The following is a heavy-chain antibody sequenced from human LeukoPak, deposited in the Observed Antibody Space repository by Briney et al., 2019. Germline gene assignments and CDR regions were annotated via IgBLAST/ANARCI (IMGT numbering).Heavy chain of an antibody. J-gene: IGHJ4*02. Sequence: GESLRISCKGSGYSFTSYWISRVRQMPGKGLEWMGRIDPSDSYTNFSPSFQGHVTNSADKSISTAYLQWSSLKASDTAMYYCARHLSGGSGRHYWGQGTLVTVSS. V-gene: IGHV5-10-1*01. CDR1: GYSFTSYW. CDR3: ARHLSGGSGRHY. CDR2: IDPSDSYT. D-gene: IGHD6-19*01.